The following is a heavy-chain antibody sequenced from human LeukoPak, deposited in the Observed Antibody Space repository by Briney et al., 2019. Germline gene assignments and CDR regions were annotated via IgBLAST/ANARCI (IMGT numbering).Heavy chain of an antibody. J-gene: IGHJ4*02. CDR1: GYTFISYG. V-gene: IGHV1-18*01. D-gene: IGHD2-15*01. CDR3: ARDCIGCHGFDY. Sequence: ASVKVSCKASGYTFISYGISWVRQAPGQGLEWMGWVSAYADDTNYVQKFQGRVNMTTDTSTSTAYMELRSLRSDDTAVYYCARDCIGCHGFDYWGQGTLVTVSS. CDR2: VSAYADDT.